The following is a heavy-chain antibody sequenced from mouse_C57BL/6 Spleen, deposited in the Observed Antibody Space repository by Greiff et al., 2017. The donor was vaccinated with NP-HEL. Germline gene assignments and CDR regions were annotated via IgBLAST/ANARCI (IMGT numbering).Heavy chain of an antibody. Sequence: QQPGAELVRPGSSVKLSCKASGYTFPSYWMHWVKQRPIQGLEWIGNIDPSDSETHYNQKFKDKATLTVDKSSSTAYMQLSSLTSEDSAVYYCAREDDYDFAYWGQGTLVTVSA. D-gene: IGHD2-4*01. CDR3: AREDDYDFAY. J-gene: IGHJ3*01. V-gene: IGHV1-52*01. CDR2: IDPSDSET. CDR1: GYTFPSYW.